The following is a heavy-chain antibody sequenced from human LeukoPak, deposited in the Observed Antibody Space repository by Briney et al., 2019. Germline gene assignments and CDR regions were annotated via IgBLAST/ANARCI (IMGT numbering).Heavy chain of an antibody. CDR1: GGSISSYY. V-gene: IGHV4-59*12. D-gene: IGHD6-13*01. CDR2: IYYSGST. CDR3: ARDAAAAGNNYYYYMDV. Sequence: SETLSLTCTVSGGSISSYYWSWIRQPPGKGLEWIGYIYYSGSTNYNPSLKSRVTMSVDTSKNQFSLKLSSVTAADTAVYYCARDAAAAGNNYYYYMDVWGKGTTVTVSS. J-gene: IGHJ6*03.